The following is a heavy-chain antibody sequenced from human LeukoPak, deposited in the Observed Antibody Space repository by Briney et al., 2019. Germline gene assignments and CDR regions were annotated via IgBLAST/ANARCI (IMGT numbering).Heavy chain of an antibody. CDR3: TTQVGATSDSDY. D-gene: IGHD1-26*01. CDR1: GFTFSGSA. J-gene: IGHJ4*02. Sequence: PAGSLRLSCAASGFTFSGSAMHWVRRASGKGLEWVGRIRSKANSYATAYAASVKGRFTISRDDSKNTAYLQMNSLKTEDTAVYYCTTQVGATSDSDYWGQGTLVTVSS. CDR2: IRSKANSYAT. V-gene: IGHV3-73*01.